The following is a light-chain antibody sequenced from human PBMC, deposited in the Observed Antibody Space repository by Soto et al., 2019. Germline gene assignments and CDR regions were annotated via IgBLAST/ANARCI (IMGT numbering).Light chain of an antibody. CDR2: DAS. J-gene: IGKJ4*01. V-gene: IGKV1-5*01. CDR3: HQRSNWPLT. CDR1: QSISSW. Sequence: DIQMTQSPSTLCASVGDRVTITCRASQSISSWLAWYQQKPGKAPKLLIYDASSLESGVPSRFSGSGSGTDFTLTISNLEPEDFAVYYCHQRSNWPLTFGGGTKVDIK.